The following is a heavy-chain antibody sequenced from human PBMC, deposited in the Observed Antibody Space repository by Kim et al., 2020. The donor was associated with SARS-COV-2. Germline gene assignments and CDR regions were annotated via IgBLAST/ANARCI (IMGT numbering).Heavy chain of an antibody. Sequence: SETLSLTCTVSGYSISSGYYWGWIRQPPGKGLEWSGSIYHSGSTYYNPSLKSRVTISVDTSKNQFSLMLSSVTAADTAVYYCATSWVTTAMVTWGQATLVTVSS. CDR3: ATSWVTTAMVT. V-gene: IGHV4-38-2*02. D-gene: IGHD5-18*01. CDR2: IYHSGST. CDR1: GYSISSGYY. J-gene: IGHJ5*02.